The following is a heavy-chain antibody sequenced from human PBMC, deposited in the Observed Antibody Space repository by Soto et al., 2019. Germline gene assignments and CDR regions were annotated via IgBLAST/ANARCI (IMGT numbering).Heavy chain of an antibody. CDR2: IFSNDEK. J-gene: IGHJ4*02. CDR3: ARIRRVGFVVVVAGDY. CDR1: GFSLSNARMG. D-gene: IGHD2-15*01. Sequence: QVTLKESGPVLVKPTETLTLTCTVSGFSLSNARMGVSWIRQPPGKALEWLAHIFSNDEKSYSTSLKSRLTIAKDTSKSQVVLTMTNMDPVDTATYYCARIRRVGFVVVVAGDYWGQGTLVTVSS. V-gene: IGHV2-26*01.